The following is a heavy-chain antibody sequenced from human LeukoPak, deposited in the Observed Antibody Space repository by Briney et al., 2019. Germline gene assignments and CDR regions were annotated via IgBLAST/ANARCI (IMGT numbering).Heavy chain of an antibody. CDR3: ATTSSTRKNPDFDY. D-gene: IGHD2/OR15-2a*01. V-gene: IGHV4-38-2*02. CDR2: INHSGST. Sequence: SETLTLTCIVSGYSISSGYYWGWIRQPPGKGLEWIVEINHSGSTNYSPSLKSRVTISVDTSKNQFSLKLSSVTAADTAVYYCATTSSTRKNPDFDYWGQGTLVTVSS. J-gene: IGHJ4*02. CDR1: GYSISSGYY.